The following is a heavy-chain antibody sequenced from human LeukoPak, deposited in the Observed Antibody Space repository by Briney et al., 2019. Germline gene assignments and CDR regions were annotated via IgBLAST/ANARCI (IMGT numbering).Heavy chain of an antibody. D-gene: IGHD5-12*01. CDR3: ARGGTNSGYDHFYYYYGMDV. Sequence: GGSLRLSCAASGFTFSYYWMAWVRQAPGKGLEWVSVIYSGGSTYYADSVKGRFTISRDNSKNTRYLQMNSLRAEDTAVYYCARGGTNSGYDHFYYYYGMDVWGQGTTVTVSS. J-gene: IGHJ6*02. CDR1: GFTFSYYW. V-gene: IGHV3-53*01. CDR2: IYSGGST.